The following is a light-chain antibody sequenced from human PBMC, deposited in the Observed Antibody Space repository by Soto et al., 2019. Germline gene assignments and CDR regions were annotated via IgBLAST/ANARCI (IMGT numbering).Light chain of an antibody. Sequence: SPATLSVSPGERASLSCRASQTVGSNLAWYQQKPGQTPRLLIYGASTRAAGIAARFSGSGSGTDFTLTISSLQSEDFAVYYCQQYNNWPITFGQGTRLEIK. CDR3: QQYNNWPIT. CDR2: GAS. CDR1: QTVGSN. J-gene: IGKJ5*01. V-gene: IGKV3-15*01.